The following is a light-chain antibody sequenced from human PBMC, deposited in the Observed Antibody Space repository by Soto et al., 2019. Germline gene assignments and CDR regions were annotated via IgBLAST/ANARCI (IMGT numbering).Light chain of an antibody. CDR3: HQRQSWPRT. CDR1: QYINTR. V-gene: IGKV3-11*01. CDR2: QTS. Sequence: EIVLTQSPATLSSFPGDRLTLSCRASQYINTRLAWYQHRPGQAPRLLIYQTSLRAAGIPARFSASGYGTDFTLTISDVQPEDFAVYYCHQRQSWPRTFGQGTNVDI. J-gene: IGKJ1*01.